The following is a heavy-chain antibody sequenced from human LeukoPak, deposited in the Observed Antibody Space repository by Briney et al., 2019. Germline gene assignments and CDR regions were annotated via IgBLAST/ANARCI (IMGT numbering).Heavy chain of an antibody. CDR2: ISAYNGNT. CDR3: ARDTGEYCGGDCYSSY. CDR1: GYTFTSYG. V-gene: IGHV1-18*01. Sequence: ASVKVSCTASGYTFTSYGISWVRQAPGQGLEWMGWISAYNGNTNYAQKLQGRVTMTSDTSTSTAYMELRSLRSDDTAVYYCARDTGEYCGGDCYSSYWGQGTLVTVSS. D-gene: IGHD2-21*02. J-gene: IGHJ4*02.